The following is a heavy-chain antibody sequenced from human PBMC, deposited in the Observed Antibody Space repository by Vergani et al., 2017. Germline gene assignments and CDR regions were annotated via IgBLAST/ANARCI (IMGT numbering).Heavy chain of an antibody. V-gene: IGHV1-2*02. CDR2: INPNSGGT. J-gene: IGHJ3*02. D-gene: IGHD4-17*01. CDR1: GYTFTGYY. Sequence: QVQLVQSGAEVKKPGASVTVSCKASGYTFTGYYMHWVRQAPGQGLEWMGWINPNSGGTNYAQKFQGRVTRTRDTSISTAYMELSRLRSDDTAVYYCARGGEGYGDQASRGDAFDIWGQGTMVTVSS. CDR3: ARGGEGYGDQASRGDAFDI.